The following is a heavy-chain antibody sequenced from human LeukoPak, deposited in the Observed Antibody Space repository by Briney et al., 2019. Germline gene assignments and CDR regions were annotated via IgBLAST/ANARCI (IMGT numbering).Heavy chain of an antibody. D-gene: IGHD6-19*01. CDR3: ARDPSLAVAGEYYFDY. J-gene: IGHJ4*02. CDR2: TYYRSKWYN. Sequence: SQTLSLTCAISGDSVSRNSAAWNWIRQSPSRGLEWLGRTYYRSKWYNDYAVSVKSRITISPDTSKNQFSLKLSSVTAADTAVYYCARDPSLAVAGEYYFDYWGQGTLVTVSS. CDR1: GDSVSRNSAA. V-gene: IGHV6-1*01.